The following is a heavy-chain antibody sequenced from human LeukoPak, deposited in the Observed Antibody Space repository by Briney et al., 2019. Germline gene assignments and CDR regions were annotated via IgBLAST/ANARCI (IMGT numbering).Heavy chain of an antibody. CDR2: ISSSSSYI. CDR1: GFTFSSYS. J-gene: IGHJ4*02. D-gene: IGHD2-2*01. CDR3: ATGPYCSSTSCYPGY. V-gene: IGHV3-21*01. Sequence: GGSLRLSCAASGFTFSSYSMNWVRQAPGKGLEWVSSISSSSSYIYYADSVKGRFTISRDNAKNSLYLQMNSLRAEDTAVYYCATGPYCSSTSCYPGYWGQGTLVTVPS.